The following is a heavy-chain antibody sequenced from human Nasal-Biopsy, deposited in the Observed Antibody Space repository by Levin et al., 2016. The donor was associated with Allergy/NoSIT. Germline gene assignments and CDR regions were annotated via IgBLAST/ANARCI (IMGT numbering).Heavy chain of an antibody. V-gene: IGHV1-2*02. CDR1: GYSFKDYY. CDR2: ISPNSGGT. Sequence: ASVKVSCKASGYSFKDYYLHWVRQAPGQGLEWMGWISPNSGGTNLAQRFQGRVTMTRDTSINTAYMELSSLTSDDTAVYFCARDGEGTTAYWGQGTLVTVSS. D-gene: IGHD1-7*01. CDR3: ARDGEGTTAY. J-gene: IGHJ4*02.